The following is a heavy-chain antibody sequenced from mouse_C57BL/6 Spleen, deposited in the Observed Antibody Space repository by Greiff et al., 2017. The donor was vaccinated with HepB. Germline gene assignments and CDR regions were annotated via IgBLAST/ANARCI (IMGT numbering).Heavy chain of an antibody. CDR3: ARVYGNYAFDY. CDR2: INYDGSST. Sequence: EVQLVESEGGLVQPGSSMKLSCTASGFTFSDYYMAWVRQVPEKGLEWVANINYDGSSTYYLDSLKSRFIISRDNAKNILYLQMSSLKSEDTATYYCARVYGNYAFDYWGQGTTLTVSS. V-gene: IGHV5-16*01. CDR1: GFTFSDYY. D-gene: IGHD2-1*01. J-gene: IGHJ2*01.